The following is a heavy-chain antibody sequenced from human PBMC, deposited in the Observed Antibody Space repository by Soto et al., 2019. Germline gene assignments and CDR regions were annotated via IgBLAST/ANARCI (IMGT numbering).Heavy chain of an antibody. CDR1: GYTFTSYA. Sequence: QVPLVQSGAEVNKPGASVKVSCKASGYTFTSYAMHWVRQAPGQRLEWMGWSNAGNGNTKYSQKFQGRVTITRDTSASTAYMELSSLRSEDTAVYYCARTKHSSGVYRDYWGQGTLVTVSS. J-gene: IGHJ4*02. CDR2: SNAGNGNT. V-gene: IGHV1-3*01. CDR3: ARTKHSSGVYRDY. D-gene: IGHD6-25*01.